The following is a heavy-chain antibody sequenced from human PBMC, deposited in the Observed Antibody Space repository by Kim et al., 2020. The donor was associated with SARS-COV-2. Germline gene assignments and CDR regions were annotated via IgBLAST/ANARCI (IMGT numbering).Heavy chain of an antibody. CDR3: AKIRGGGASFDC. D-gene: IGHD1-26*01. CDR2: SHNSGRT. CDR1: GGSISNYY. J-gene: IGHJ4*02. V-gene: IGHV4-59*03. Sequence: SETLSLTCTVSGGSISNYYWTWIRQRPGKGLEWISYSHNSGRTNYNPTLKSRVTVSVDTSEHQYSLNLSSMTAADTAVYYCAKIRGGGASFDCWGQGVLVTLSS.